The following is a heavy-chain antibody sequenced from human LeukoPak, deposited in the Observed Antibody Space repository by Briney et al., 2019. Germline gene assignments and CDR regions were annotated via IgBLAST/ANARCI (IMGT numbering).Heavy chain of an antibody. Sequence: SQTLSLTCTVSGGSISSGGYYWSWIRQHPGKGLEWIGYIYYSGSTYYNPSLKSRVTISVDTSKNQFSLKLSSVTAADTAVYYCAREPVDTANYFDYWGQGTLVTVSS. V-gene: IGHV4-31*03. CDR1: GGSISSGGYY. CDR2: IYYSGST. J-gene: IGHJ4*02. CDR3: AREPVDTANYFDY. D-gene: IGHD5-18*01.